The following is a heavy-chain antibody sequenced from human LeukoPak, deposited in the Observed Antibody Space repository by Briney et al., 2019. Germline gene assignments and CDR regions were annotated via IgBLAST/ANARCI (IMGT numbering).Heavy chain of an antibody. CDR3: ARGRSPGTSMEYYYYMDV. CDR1: GYTFTSYD. V-gene: IGHV1-8*01. Sequence: ASVKVSCKASGYTFTSYDINWVRQATGQGLEWMGWMNPNSGNTGYAQKFQGRVTMTRNTSISTAYMELGSLRSEDTAVYYCARGRSPGTSMEYYYYMDVWGKGTTVTVSS. CDR2: MNPNSGNT. D-gene: IGHD1-1*01. J-gene: IGHJ6*03.